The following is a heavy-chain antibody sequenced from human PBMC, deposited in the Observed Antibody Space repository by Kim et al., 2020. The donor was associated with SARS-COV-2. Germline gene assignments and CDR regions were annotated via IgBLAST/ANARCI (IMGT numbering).Heavy chain of an antibody. CDR3: ARGGGSFRNYYDSSGYSRTLLDY. D-gene: IGHD3-22*01. CDR1: GFTFPNYG. Sequence: GGSLRLSCAASGFTFPNYGMHWVRQSPGKGLEWVAVIWYDGSNKYYADSVKDRFTISRDNSKNTVYLQMNSLRAEDTAVYYCARGGGSFRNYYDSSGYSRTLLDYWGQGTLVTVSS. J-gene: IGHJ4*02. V-gene: IGHV3-33*01. CDR2: IWYDGSNK.